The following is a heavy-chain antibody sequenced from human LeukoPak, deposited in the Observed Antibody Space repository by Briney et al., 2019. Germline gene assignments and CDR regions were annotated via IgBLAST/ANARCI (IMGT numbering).Heavy chain of an antibody. CDR1: GVSISSSSYY. J-gene: IGHJ4*02. Sequence: SETLSLTCTVSGVSISSSSYYWGWIRQPPGKGLEWIGSIYYSGSAYYNPSLKSRVTISVDTSKNQFSLKLSSVTAADTAVYYCARHSYFDYWGQGTLVTVAS. V-gene: IGHV4-39*01. CDR3: ARHSYFDY. CDR2: IYYSGSA.